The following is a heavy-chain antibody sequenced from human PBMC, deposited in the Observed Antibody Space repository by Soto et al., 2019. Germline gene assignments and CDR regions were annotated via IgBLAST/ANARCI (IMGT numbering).Heavy chain of an antibody. CDR1: GYTFTSYY. Sequence: ASVKVSCKASGYTFTSYYMHWVRQAPGQGLEWMGIISPSGGSTSYAQKFQGRVTMTRDTSTSTVYMELSSLRSEDTAVYYCARDPGGSSGWQTFDYWGQGTLVTVSS. CDR2: ISPSGGST. V-gene: IGHV1-46*01. CDR3: ARDPGGSSGWQTFDY. D-gene: IGHD6-19*01. J-gene: IGHJ4*02.